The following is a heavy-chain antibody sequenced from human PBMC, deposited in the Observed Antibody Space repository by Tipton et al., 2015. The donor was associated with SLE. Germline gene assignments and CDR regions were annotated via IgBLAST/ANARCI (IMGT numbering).Heavy chain of an antibody. CDR3: AREADGWFDY. Sequence: GLVKPSETLSLTCTVSGGSISSHYWSWIRQPPGKGLEWIGYIYYSGSTNYNPSLKSRVTISVDTSKNQFSLKVRSVTAADTAVYYCAREADGWFDYWGQGTLVTVSS. CDR1: GGSISSHY. D-gene: IGHD5-24*01. CDR2: IYYSGST. V-gene: IGHV4-59*11. J-gene: IGHJ4*02.